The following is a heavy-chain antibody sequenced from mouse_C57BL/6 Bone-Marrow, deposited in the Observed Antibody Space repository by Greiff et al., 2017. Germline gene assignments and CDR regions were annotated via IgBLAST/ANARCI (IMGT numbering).Heavy chain of an antibody. V-gene: IGHV1-75*01. J-gene: IGHJ2*01. CDR1: GYTFTDYY. D-gene: IGHD1-1*01. CDR3: ARSGPHYYGSSDY. Sequence: VKVVESGPELVKPGASVKISCKASGYTFTDYYINWVKQRPGQGLEWIGWIFPGSGSTYYNEKFKGKATLTVDKSSSTAYMLLSSLTSEDSAVYFCARSGPHYYGSSDYWGQGTTLTVSS. CDR2: IFPGSGST.